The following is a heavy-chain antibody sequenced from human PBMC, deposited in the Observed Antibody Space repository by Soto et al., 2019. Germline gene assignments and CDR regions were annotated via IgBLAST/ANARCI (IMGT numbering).Heavy chain of an antibody. Sequence: LSLTCTVSGGSISSGDYYWSWIRQPPGKGLEWIGYIYYSGSTYYNPPLKSRVTISVDTSKNQFSLKLSSVTAADTAVYYCARVGFMVRGVRYFDYWGQGTLVTVSS. CDR1: GGSISSGDYY. D-gene: IGHD3-10*01. CDR2: IYYSGST. J-gene: IGHJ4*02. CDR3: ARVGFMVRGVRYFDY. V-gene: IGHV4-30-4*01.